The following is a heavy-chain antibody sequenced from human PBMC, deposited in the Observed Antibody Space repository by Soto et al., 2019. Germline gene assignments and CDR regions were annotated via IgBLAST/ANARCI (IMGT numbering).Heavy chain of an antibody. J-gene: IGHJ4*02. Sequence: GGSLRLSCAASGFTFSSYAMSWVRQAPGKGLEWVSAISGSGGSTYYADSVKGRFTISRDNSKNTLYLQMNSLRAEDTAVYYCAKLYYDFWSGYSTPYYFDYWGQGTLVTVSS. CDR3: AKLYYDFWSGYSTPYYFDY. CDR1: GFTFSSYA. D-gene: IGHD3-3*01. V-gene: IGHV3-23*01. CDR2: ISGSGGST.